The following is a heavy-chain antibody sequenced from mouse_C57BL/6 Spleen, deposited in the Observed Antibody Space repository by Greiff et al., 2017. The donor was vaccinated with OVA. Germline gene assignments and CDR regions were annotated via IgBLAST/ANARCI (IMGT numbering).Heavy chain of an antibody. V-gene: IGHV3-6*01. CDR1: GYSITSGYY. D-gene: IGHD2-2*01. CDR2: ISYDGSN. CDR3: ARRGKWFLDY. J-gene: IGHJ2*01. Sequence: EVKLQESGPGLVKPSQSLSLTCSVTGYSITSGYYWNWIRQFPGNKLEWMGYISYDGSNNYNPSLKNRISITRDTSKNQFFLKLNSVTTEDTATYYCARRGKWFLDYWGQGTTLTVSS.